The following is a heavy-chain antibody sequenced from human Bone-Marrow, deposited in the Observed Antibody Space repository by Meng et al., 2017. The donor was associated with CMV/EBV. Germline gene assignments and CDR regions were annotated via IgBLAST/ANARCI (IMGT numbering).Heavy chain of an antibody. D-gene: IGHD5-18*01. J-gene: IGHJ4*02. V-gene: IGHV3-11*01. CDR3: ARVKEYSYGPPYY. CDR2: ISSSGSTI. CDR1: GFPFRDYY. Sequence: CAASGFPFRDYYMSWIRQAPGKGLEWVSYISSSGSTIYYADSVKGRFTISRDNAKNSLYLQMNSLRAEDTAVYYCARVKEYSYGPPYYWGQGTLVTVSS.